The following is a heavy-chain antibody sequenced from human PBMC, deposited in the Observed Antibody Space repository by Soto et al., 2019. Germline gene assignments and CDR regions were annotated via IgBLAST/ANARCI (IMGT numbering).Heavy chain of an antibody. CDR2: VNHDGRT. CDR3: AGSTSYRLDY. J-gene: IGHJ4*02. D-gene: IGHD3-16*02. CDR1: SRSISSNW. Sequence: QVQLQESGPGLVKPSGTLSLTCVVSSRSISSNWWSWVRQPPGKGLEWIGEVNHDGRTNTNPSLESRVTMSVDKSGNQFSLNLNPVSAADTAVYYCAGSTSYRLDYWGQGTLVTVSS. V-gene: IGHV4-4*02.